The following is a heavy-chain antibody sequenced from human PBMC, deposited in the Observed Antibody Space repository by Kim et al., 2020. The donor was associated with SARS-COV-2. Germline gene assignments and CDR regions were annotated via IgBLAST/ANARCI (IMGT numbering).Heavy chain of an antibody. CDR1: GFTFSDYY. V-gene: IGHV3-11*01. Sequence: GGSLRLSCAASGFTFSDYYMSWIRQAPGKGLEWVSYISSSGSTIYYADSVKGRFTISRDNAKNSLYLQMNSLRAEDTAVYYCARDSRHPYSLDDYIWGSYRSIVDYWGQGTLVTVSS. CDR3: ARDSRHPYSLDDYIWGSYRSIVDY. J-gene: IGHJ4*02. CDR2: ISSSGSTI. D-gene: IGHD3-16*02.